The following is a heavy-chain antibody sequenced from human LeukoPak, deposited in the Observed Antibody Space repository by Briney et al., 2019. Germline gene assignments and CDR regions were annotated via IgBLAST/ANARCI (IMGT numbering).Heavy chain of an antibody. CDR3: AREYAAASFDY. Sequence: GASVKVSCKASGGTFSSYAISWVRQAPGQGLEWMGRIIPILGIANYAQKFQGRVTITADKSTSTAYMELSSLRSGDTAVYYCAREYAAASFDYWGQGTLVTVSS. CDR1: GGTFSSYA. J-gene: IGHJ4*02. V-gene: IGHV1-69*04. CDR2: IIPILGIA. D-gene: IGHD6-13*01.